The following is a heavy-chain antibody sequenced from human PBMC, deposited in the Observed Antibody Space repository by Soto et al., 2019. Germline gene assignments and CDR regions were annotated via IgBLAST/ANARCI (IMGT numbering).Heavy chain of an antibody. CDR2: IYYSGST. Sequence: PSETLSLTCTVSGGSISSYYWSWIRQPPGKGLEWIGYIYYSGSTNYNPSLKSRVTISVDTSKNQFSLKLSSVTAADTAVYYCARVGNSGYDRSTLYYFDYWGQGTLVTVSS. CDR1: GGSISSYY. V-gene: IGHV4-59*01. J-gene: IGHJ4*02. CDR3: ARVGNSGYDRSTLYYFDY. D-gene: IGHD5-12*01.